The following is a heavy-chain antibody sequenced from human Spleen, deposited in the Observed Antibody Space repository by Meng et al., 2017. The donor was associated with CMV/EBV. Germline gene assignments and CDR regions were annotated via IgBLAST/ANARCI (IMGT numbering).Heavy chain of an antibody. D-gene: IGHD2-15*01. CDR2: IYYSGST. CDR3: ARGVDYYYGMDV. Sequence: GSLRLSCTVSSGSISGYHWSWIRQPPGKGLEWIGYIYYSGSTNYNPSLKSRVTISVDTSKNQFSLKLSSVTAADTAVYYCARGVDYYYGMDVWGQGTTVTVSS. J-gene: IGHJ6*02. V-gene: IGHV4-59*01. CDR1: SGSISGYH.